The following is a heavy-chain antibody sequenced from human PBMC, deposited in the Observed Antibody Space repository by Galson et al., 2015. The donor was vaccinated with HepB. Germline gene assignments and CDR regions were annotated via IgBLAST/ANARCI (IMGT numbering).Heavy chain of an antibody. Sequence: SLRLSCAASGFAFSNAWMSWVRQAPGTGLEWVGRIKSKPDGGTTDYAAPVKGRFTISRDDSKNTLYLQLTSLKTEDTAVYYCTSGSSSRGLWWGLGTLVTVSS. V-gene: IGHV3-15*01. CDR1: GFAFSNAW. D-gene: IGHD6-13*01. CDR2: IKSKPDGGTT. J-gene: IGHJ4*02. CDR3: TSGSSSRGLW.